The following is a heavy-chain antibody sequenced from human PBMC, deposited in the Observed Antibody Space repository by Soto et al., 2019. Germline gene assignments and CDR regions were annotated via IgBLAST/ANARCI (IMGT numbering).Heavy chain of an antibody. J-gene: IGHJ3*02. CDR3: ASTRSGAGPDAFDI. D-gene: IGHD6-19*01. CDR2: ISAYNGNT. CDR1: GFTFTSSA. Sequence: GASVKVSCKASGFTFTSSAVQWVRQARGQGLEWMGWISAYNGNTNYAQKLQGRVTMTTDTSTSTAYMELRSLRSDDTAVYYCASTRSGAGPDAFDIWGQGTMVTVSS. V-gene: IGHV1-18*01.